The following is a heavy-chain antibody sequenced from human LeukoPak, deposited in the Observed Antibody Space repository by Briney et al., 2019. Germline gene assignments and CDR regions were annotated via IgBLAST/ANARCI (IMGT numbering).Heavy chain of an antibody. CDR2: INPNSGNT. CDR1: GYTFTGYY. D-gene: IGHD3-22*01. J-gene: IGHJ4*02. CDR3: ARDYYDIYYFDY. V-gene: IGHV1-18*04. Sequence: ASVKVSCKASGYTFTGYYMHWVRQAPGQGLEWMGWINPNSGNTNYAQKLQGRVTMTTDTSTSTAYMELRSLRSDDTAVYYCARDYYDIYYFDYWGQGTLVTVSS.